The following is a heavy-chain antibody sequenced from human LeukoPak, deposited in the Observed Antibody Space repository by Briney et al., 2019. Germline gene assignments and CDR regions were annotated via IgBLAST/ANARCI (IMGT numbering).Heavy chain of an antibody. V-gene: IGHV3-74*01. CDR3: GRDRAVTWTGAVNI. CDR2: ISGDDKFI. J-gene: IGHJ3*02. D-gene: IGHD6-19*01. Sequence: GGSLRLSCAASGFTFSNYWMHWVRQAPGEGLVWVSTISGDDKFIHYADSVKGRFTISRDNAKNTLFLRMNSLRVEDTAVYYCGRDRAVTWTGAVNIWGQGTMVTVSS. CDR1: GFTFSNYW.